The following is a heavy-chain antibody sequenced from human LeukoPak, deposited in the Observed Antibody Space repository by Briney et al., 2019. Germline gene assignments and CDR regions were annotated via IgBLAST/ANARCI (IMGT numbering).Heavy chain of an antibody. D-gene: IGHD3-9*01. CDR3: STDQGGDILTGC. J-gene: IGHJ4*02. Sequence: GGSLRLSCAASGFTFSSSAMSWVRQAPGKGLEWVGRIKTKSEGGTIDYAAPVRGRFTISRDDSENTLYLQMNSLKTEDTALYYCSTDQGGDILTGCWGQGTLVTVSS. CDR1: GFTFSSSA. V-gene: IGHV3-15*01. CDR2: IKTKSEGGTI.